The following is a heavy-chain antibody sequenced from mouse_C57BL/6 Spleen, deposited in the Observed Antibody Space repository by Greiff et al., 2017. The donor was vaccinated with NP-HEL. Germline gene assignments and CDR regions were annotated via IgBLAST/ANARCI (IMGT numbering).Heavy chain of an antibody. D-gene: IGHD2-4*01. CDR2: IYPRSGNT. Sequence: QVQLQQSGAELARPGASVKLSCKASGYTFTSYGISWVKQRTGQGLEWIGEIYPRSGNTYYNEKFKGKATLTADKSSSTAYMELRSLTSEDSAVYFCARYNDYERGFAYWGQGTLVTVSA. CDR3: ARYNDYERGFAY. J-gene: IGHJ3*01. CDR1: GYTFTSYG. V-gene: IGHV1-81*01.